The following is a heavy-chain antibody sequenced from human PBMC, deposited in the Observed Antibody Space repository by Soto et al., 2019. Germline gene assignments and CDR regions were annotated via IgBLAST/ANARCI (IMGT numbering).Heavy chain of an antibody. Sequence: PGGSLRLSGTTSGFAFGDVGMSLVRQAPGKRLEWVAFIRGTTYGGTTEYAASVKGRVTILIDDSKSIAYLQMNSLQTADTAIYYCTRGLRGGYVSYFESLDQGTLVTV. CDR1: GFAFGDVG. J-gene: IGHJ4*02. V-gene: IGHV3-49*04. CDR3: TRGLRGGYVSYFES. D-gene: IGHD5-12*01. CDR2: IRGTTYGGTT.